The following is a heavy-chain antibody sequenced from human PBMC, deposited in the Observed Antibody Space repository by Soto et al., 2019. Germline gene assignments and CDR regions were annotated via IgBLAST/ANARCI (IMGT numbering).Heavy chain of an antibody. J-gene: IGHJ4*02. CDR1: GFTFRHYA. D-gene: IGHD2-8*01. Sequence: QVQLVESGGGVVQPGRSPRLSCAASGFTFRHYAMHWVLQVPQAPGKGLAWVAVISYDGSNQFYADSVRGRFPISRADSKHTLYLQMNSLRADDTAVYYCARDDYSTTGSTCGFDDWGQGTLVPVSS. V-gene: IGHV3-30-3*01. CDR3: ARDDYSTTGSTCGFDD. CDR2: ISYDGSNQ.